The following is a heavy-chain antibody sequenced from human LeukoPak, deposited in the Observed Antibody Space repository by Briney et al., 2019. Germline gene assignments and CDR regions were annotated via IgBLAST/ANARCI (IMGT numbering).Heavy chain of an antibody. CDR3: AKPGGFFLYYMDV. Sequence: SETLSLTCAVSGGPLSGYYWTWIRQSPGEGLEWIGEIDHSGGTHNNPSLRSRVTISVDTSKSQFSLKLTSVTAADTGVYYCAKPGGFFLYYMDVWGKGTTVTVSS. D-gene: IGHD1-14*01. CDR1: GGPLSGYY. V-gene: IGHV4-34*01. CDR2: IDHSGGT. J-gene: IGHJ6*03.